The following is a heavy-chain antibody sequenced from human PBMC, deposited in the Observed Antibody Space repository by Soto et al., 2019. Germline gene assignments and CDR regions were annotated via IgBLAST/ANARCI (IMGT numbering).Heavy chain of an antibody. D-gene: IGHD3-22*01. CDR1: GFTFSSYA. Sequence: GGSLRLSCAASGFTFSSYAMHWVRQAPGKGLEWVAVISYDGSNKYYADSVKGRFTISRDNSKNTLYLQMNSLRAEDTAVYYCARATNYYDSSGYYPLDYWGQGTLVTVSS. V-gene: IGHV3-30-3*01. CDR3: ARATNYYDSSGYYPLDY. CDR2: ISYDGSNK. J-gene: IGHJ4*02.